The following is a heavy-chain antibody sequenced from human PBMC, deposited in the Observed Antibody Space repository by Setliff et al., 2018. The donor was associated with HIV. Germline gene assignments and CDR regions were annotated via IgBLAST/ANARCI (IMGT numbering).Heavy chain of an antibody. CDR3: ARDRPPSTVDMLGAFDR. CDR1: RGSISRYY. J-gene: IGHJ3*02. D-gene: IGHD4-17*01. V-gene: IGHV4-59*01. Sequence: PSETLSLTCTVSRGSISRYYWSRIRQPPGKGLEWIGYIYYTGTTKYNPSLKSRVTMSVDTSKNQLSLKLSSLTAADTAVYYCARDRPPSTVDMLGAFDRWGQGTMVTV. CDR2: IYYTGTT.